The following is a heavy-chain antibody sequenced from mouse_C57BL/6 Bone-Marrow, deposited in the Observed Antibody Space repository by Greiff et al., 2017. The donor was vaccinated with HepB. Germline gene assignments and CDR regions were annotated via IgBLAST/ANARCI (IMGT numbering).Heavy chain of an antibody. D-gene: IGHD3-2*02. CDR3: ANRQLRLPYAMDY. Sequence: QVQLKESGAELARPGASVKLSCKASGYTFTSYGISWVKQRTGQGLEWIGEIYPRSGNTYYNEKFKGKATLTADKSSSTAYMELRSLTSEDSAVYFCANRQLRLPYAMDYWGQGTSVTVSS. J-gene: IGHJ4*01. V-gene: IGHV1-81*01. CDR1: GYTFTSYG. CDR2: IYPRSGNT.